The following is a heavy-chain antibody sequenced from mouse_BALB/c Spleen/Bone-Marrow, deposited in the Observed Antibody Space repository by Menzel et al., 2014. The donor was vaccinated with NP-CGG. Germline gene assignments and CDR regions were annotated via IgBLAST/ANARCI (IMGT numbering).Heavy chain of an antibody. CDR1: GFNIKDTY. V-gene: IGHV14-3*02. J-gene: IGHJ2*01. Sequence: VQLKESGAELVTPGASVKLSCTASGFNIKDTYMHWVKQRPEQGLEWIGRIDPASDYTQFDSKFQGKATITADTSSNTAYLQLSSLTPEDTAVYYCATLTGTFDYWGQGTTLTVSS. CDR2: IDPASDYT. CDR3: ATLTGTFDY. D-gene: IGHD4-1*01.